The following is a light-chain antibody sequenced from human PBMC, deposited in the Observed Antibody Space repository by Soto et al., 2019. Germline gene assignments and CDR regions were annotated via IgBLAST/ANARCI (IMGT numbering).Light chain of an antibody. CDR3: NSYRHSTTLV. CDR2: EVS. Sequence: QLVLTQPASVSGSPGQSITISCTGTSSDVGGYNSVSWFQQHPSKAPKLIIYEVSHRPSGVSIRFSGSKSGNTASLTISGLQAEDEADYYCNSYRHSTTLVFGTGTKLTVL. V-gene: IGLV2-14*01. J-gene: IGLJ1*01. CDR1: SSDVGGYNS.